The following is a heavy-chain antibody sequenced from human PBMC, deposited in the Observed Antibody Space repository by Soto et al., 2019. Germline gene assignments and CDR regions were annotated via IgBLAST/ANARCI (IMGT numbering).Heavy chain of an antibody. CDR3: AKEGEHSSGWANFDY. CDR1: GFTFSSYA. V-gene: IGHV3-23*01. D-gene: IGHD6-19*01. CDR2: ISGSGGSK. Sequence: EVQLLESGGGLVQPGGSLRLSCAASGFTFSSYAMSWVRQAPGKGLEWVSAISGSGGSKYYADSEKGRFTISRDNSKNTLYQQMNRLRAEDTAVYYCAKEGEHSSGWANFDYWGQGTLVTVSS. J-gene: IGHJ4*02.